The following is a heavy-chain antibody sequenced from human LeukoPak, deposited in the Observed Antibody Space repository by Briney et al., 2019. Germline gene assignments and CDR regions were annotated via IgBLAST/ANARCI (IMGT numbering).Heavy chain of an antibody. Sequence: GGSLRLSCVASGFIFSRYGMTWVRHAPGKGLEWVSYISPSGTTIYYADSVKGRFTISRDNAKNSLYLQMNSLRAEDTALYYCAKDIGEGGYDSSPPTFYYWGQGTLVTVSS. CDR3: AKDIGEGGYDSSPPTFYY. CDR1: GFIFSRYG. CDR2: ISPSGTTI. V-gene: IGHV3-48*04. J-gene: IGHJ4*02. D-gene: IGHD5-12*01.